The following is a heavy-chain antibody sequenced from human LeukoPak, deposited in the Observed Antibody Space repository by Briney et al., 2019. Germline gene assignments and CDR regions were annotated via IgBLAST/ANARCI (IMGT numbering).Heavy chain of an antibody. CDR3: AKGSGSGWYGWFAP. D-gene: IGHD6-19*01. V-gene: IGHV3-23*01. CDR2: IDASGSNT. CDR1: GFTFSSYA. Sequence: GGSLRLSCAASGFTFSSYAMTWVRQAPGKGLEWVSSIDASGSNTYYADSVKGRFTISRDNSKNTFFLQMNTLRAADTAVYYCAKGSGSGWYGWFAPWGQGTLVTVSS. J-gene: IGHJ5*02.